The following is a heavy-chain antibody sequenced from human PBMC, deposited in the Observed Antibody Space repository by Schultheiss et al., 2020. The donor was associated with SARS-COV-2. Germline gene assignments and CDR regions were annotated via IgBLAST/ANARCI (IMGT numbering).Heavy chain of an antibody. Sequence: SQTLSLTCAVYGGSFSGYYWSWIRQPPGKGLEWIGEINHSGSTNYNPSLKSRVTISVDTSKNQFSLRLSSATAADTAMYYCARDRGLNGYFVFDSWGQGALVTVSS. CDR2: INHSGST. V-gene: IGHV4-34*01. CDR3: ARDRGLNGYFVFDS. D-gene: IGHD5-24*01. J-gene: IGHJ4*02. CDR1: GGSFSGYY.